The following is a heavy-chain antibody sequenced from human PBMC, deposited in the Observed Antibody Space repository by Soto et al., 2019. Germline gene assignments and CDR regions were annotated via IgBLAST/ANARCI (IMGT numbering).Heavy chain of an antibody. Sequence: SGPTLVNPTETLTLTCTVSGFSLSNARMGVSWIRQPPGKALEWLAHIFSNDEKSYSTSLKSRPTISKDTSKSQVVLTMTNMDPVDTATYYCARGPQGYYDILTGYYSFDPWGQGTLVTVSS. V-gene: IGHV2-26*01. CDR3: ARGPQGYYDILTGYYSFDP. D-gene: IGHD3-9*01. J-gene: IGHJ5*02. CDR2: IFSNDEK. CDR1: GFSLSNARMG.